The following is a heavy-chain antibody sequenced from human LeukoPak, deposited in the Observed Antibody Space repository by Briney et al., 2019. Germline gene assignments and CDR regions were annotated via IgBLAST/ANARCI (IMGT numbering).Heavy chain of an antibody. CDR3: ARGPAGIFGVVPTMGLDY. CDR2: ISSNGGST. Sequence: GGSLRLSCAASGFTFSSYAMHWVRQAPGKGLEYVSAISSNGGSTYYANSVKGRFTISRDNSKNTLYLQMGSLRAEDMAVYYCARGPAGIFGVVPTMGLDYWGQGTLVTVSS. V-gene: IGHV3-64*01. J-gene: IGHJ4*02. D-gene: IGHD3-3*01. CDR1: GFTFSSYA.